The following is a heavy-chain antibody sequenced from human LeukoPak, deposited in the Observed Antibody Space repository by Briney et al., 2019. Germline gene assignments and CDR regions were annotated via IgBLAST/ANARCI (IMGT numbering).Heavy chain of an antibody. J-gene: IGHJ4*02. CDR3: ATDGAYGLTY. CDR2: INSDGST. D-gene: IGHD3-16*01. Sequence: TGGSLRLSCAASGVSFSRTWMHWVRQAPGKGLVWVSHINSDGSTTYADSMKGRFTISRDTTKDMVYLQMNSLRAEDTAVYYCATDGAYGLTYWGQGTLVTVSS. CDR1: GVSFSRTW. V-gene: IGHV3-74*01.